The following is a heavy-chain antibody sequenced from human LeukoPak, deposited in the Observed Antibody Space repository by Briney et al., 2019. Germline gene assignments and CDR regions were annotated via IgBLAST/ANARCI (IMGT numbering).Heavy chain of an antibody. CDR1: GFTFSSYE. D-gene: IGHD3-3*01. Sequence: PGGSLRLSCAASGFTFSSYELNWVRQAPGKGLEWVSYISDTGSTIYYADSVEGRFTISRDNAKNSLYLQMNSLRAEDTAVYYCARYNTDAFDYWGQGTLVTVSS. V-gene: IGHV3-48*03. J-gene: IGHJ4*02. CDR2: ISDTGSTI. CDR3: ARYNTDAFDY.